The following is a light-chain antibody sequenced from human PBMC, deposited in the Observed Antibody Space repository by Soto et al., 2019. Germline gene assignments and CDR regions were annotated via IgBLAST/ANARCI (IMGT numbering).Light chain of an antibody. CDR3: QHYRTS. J-gene: IGKJ4*01. CDR2: GAS. CDR1: QSVSSSY. Sequence: EIVLTQSPGTLSLSPGERATLSCRASQSVSSSYLAWYQQKPGQPPRLHIFGASSMATGIPDRFTCRGSGTDFTLTITRLEPEDFAVYYCQHYRTSFSGGTKVEIK. V-gene: IGKV3-20*01.